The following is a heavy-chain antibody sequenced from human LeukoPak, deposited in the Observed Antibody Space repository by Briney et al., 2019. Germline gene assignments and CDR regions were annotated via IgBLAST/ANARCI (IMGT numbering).Heavy chain of an antibody. CDR3: ARLRGYTRLDAFDI. J-gene: IGHJ3*02. D-gene: IGHD5-18*01. Sequence: GESLKISCKGSGYSFTNYWIGWVRQMPGKGLGWMGIIYPGDSDTRYSPSFQGKVTISADKSISTAYLQWSSLKASDTAMYYCARLRGYTRLDAFDIWGQGTMVTVSS. CDR1: GYSFTNYW. V-gene: IGHV5-51*01. CDR2: IYPGDSDT.